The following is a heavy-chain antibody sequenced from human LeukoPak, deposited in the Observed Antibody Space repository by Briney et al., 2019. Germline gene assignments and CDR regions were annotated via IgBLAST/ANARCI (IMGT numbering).Heavy chain of an antibody. J-gene: IGHJ4*02. CDR1: GFTVSSNY. D-gene: IGHD2-8*01. CDR2: IYSGGST. Sequence: GGSLRLSCAASGFTVSSNYMSWVRQAPGKGLEWVSVIYSGGSTYYADSVKGRFTISRDNSKNSLYLQMNSLRAEDTAVYYCARDQPNTGFDFDYWGQGTLVTVSS. V-gene: IGHV3-53*01. CDR3: ARDQPNTGFDFDY.